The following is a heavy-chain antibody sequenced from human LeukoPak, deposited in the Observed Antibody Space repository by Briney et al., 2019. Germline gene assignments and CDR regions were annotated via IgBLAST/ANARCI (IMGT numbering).Heavy chain of an antibody. Sequence: GGSLRLSCAASGFTFSSYSMNWVRQAPGKGLEWVSYISSSSSTIYYADSVKGRFTISRDNAKNSLYLQMNSLRAEDTAVYYCAKQLSSNANWGQGTLVTVSS. V-gene: IGHV3-48*01. CDR1: GFTFSSYS. D-gene: IGHD5-18*01. J-gene: IGHJ4*02. CDR3: AKQLSSNAN. CDR2: ISSSSSTI.